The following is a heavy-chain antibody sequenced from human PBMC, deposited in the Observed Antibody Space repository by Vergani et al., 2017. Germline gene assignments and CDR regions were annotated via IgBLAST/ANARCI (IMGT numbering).Heavy chain of an antibody. CDR2: IHPADSDT. CDR3: ARLYGRDSSGSKYFDY. Sequence: EVQLVQSGAEVKKPGESLKISCQISGYSFTNYWIGWVRHMPGKGLEWMGIIHPADSDTRYSPSFQGQVTISGDKSISTAYLQRSSLRASDSAMYYCARLYGRDSSGSKYFDYWGQGTLVTVSS. V-gene: IGHV5-51*01. D-gene: IGHD3-22*01. J-gene: IGHJ4*02. CDR1: GYSFTNYW.